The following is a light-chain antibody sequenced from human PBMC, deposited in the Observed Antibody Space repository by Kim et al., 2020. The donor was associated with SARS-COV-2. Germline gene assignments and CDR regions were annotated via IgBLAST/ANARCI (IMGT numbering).Light chain of an antibody. Sequence: QSVTTARTGSSSNIGSDYDVHWYQQCPGTAPKLLIFGNSNRPSGVPDRFSGSKSGTSASLAIAGLQAEDEADYYCQSYDSSLSIWVFGGGTQLTVL. CDR2: GNS. V-gene: IGLV1-40*01. CDR1: SSNIGSDYD. CDR3: QSYDSSLSIWV. J-gene: IGLJ3*02.